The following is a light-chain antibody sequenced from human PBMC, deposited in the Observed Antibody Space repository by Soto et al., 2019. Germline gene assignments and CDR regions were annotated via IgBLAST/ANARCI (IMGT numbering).Light chain of an antibody. CDR3: SSFTTSNTLV. CDR2: EVN. Sequence: QSALTQPPSASGSPGQSVTMSCTGTSSDVGGYNYVSWYQQHPGKAPKLIIYEVNKRPSGVPDRFSGSKSGNTASLTVSGLQAEDEADYHCSSFTTSNTLVFGGGTKLTVL. CDR1: SSDVGGYNY. J-gene: IGLJ3*02. V-gene: IGLV2-8*01.